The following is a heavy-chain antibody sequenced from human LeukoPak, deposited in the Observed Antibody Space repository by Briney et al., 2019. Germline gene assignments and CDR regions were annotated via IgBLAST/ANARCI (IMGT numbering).Heavy chain of an antibody. V-gene: IGHV3-21*01. Sequence: PGGSLRLSCAASGFTFSSYSMNWVRQAPGKGLEWVSSISSSSSYIYYADSVKGRFTISRDNAKNSLYLQMNSLRAEGTAVYYCARVCCSSTSCYSPLFDYWGQGTLVTVSS. CDR2: ISSSSSYI. J-gene: IGHJ4*02. D-gene: IGHD2-2*01. CDR3: ARVCCSSTSCYSPLFDY. CDR1: GFTFSSYS.